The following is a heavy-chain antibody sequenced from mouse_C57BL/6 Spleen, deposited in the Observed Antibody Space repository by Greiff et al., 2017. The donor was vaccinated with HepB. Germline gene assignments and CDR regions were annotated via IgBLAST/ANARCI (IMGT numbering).Heavy chain of an antibody. V-gene: IGHV1-72*01. Sequence: QVQLKQPGAELVKPGASVKLSCKASGYTFTSYWMHWVKQRPGRGLEWIGRIDPNSGGTKYNEKFKSKATLTVDKPSSTAYMQLSSLTSEDSAVYYCARPYYGNYVDWFAYWGQGTLVTVSA. D-gene: IGHD2-10*01. CDR2: IDPNSGGT. CDR1: GYTFTSYW. J-gene: IGHJ3*01. CDR3: ARPYYGNYVDWFAY.